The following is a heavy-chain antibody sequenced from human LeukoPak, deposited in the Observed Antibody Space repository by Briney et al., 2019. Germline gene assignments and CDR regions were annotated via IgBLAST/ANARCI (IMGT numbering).Heavy chain of an antibody. CDR1: GFNFSAYY. CDR3: AREIHSTGYYYAGGYMDV. Sequence: GGSLRLSCAASGFNFSAYYMSWVRQAPGRGLEWISFFSSGDTNIKYADSVKGRFTISRDNAKNSLYLQMNSLRAEDTAVYFCAREIHSTGYYYAGGYMDVWGEGTTVTVSS. D-gene: IGHD3-22*01. CDR2: FSSGDTNI. J-gene: IGHJ6*03. V-gene: IGHV3-11*04.